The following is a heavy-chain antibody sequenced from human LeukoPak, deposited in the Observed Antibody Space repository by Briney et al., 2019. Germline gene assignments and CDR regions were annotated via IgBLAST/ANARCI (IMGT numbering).Heavy chain of an antibody. V-gene: IGHV3-23*01. CDR1: GFTFSTYD. Sequence: GGSLRLSCAASGFTFSTYDMSWVRQAPGKGLEWVSAISGSGGSTFYADSVKGRFTISRDNSKNTLYLQMNSLRAEDTAVYYCAKGSFLRITMIVVVITAFDYWGQGTLVTVSS. CDR3: AKGSFLRITMIVVVITAFDY. J-gene: IGHJ4*02. CDR2: ISGSGGST. D-gene: IGHD3-22*01.